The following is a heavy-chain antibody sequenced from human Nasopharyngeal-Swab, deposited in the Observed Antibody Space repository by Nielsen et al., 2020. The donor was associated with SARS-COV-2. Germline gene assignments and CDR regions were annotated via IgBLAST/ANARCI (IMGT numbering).Heavy chain of an antibody. Sequence: GESLKISCAASGFTFSSYAMSWVRQAPGKGLEWVSAISGSGGSTYYADSVKGRFTISRDNSKNTLYLQMNSLRAEDTAVYYCAKDWGIITTYGMDVWSQGTTVTVSS. CDR1: GFTFSSYA. J-gene: IGHJ6*02. D-gene: IGHD3-10*01. V-gene: IGHV3-23*01. CDR2: ISGSGGST. CDR3: AKDWGIITTYGMDV.